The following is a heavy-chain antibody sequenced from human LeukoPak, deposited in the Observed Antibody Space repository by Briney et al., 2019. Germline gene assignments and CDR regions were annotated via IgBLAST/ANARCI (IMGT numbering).Heavy chain of an antibody. CDR3: ARLGGYQVGHYYYYMDV. V-gene: IGHV4-61*02. J-gene: IGHJ6*03. Sequence: SETLSLTCTVSGGSISSSSYYWSWIRQPAGTGLEWIGRIYTSGSTNYNPSLKSRVTILIDTSKNQFSLKLNSVTAADTAVYYCARLGGYQVGHYYYYMDVWGKGTTVTVSS. CDR1: GGSISSSSYY. CDR2: IYTSGST. D-gene: IGHD3-16*02.